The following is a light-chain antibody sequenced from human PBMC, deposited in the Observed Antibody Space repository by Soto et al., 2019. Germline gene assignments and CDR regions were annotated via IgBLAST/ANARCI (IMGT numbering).Light chain of an antibody. CDR3: QQYDSYAWT. V-gene: IGKV1-5*03. Sequence: DIQMTQSPSTLSASVGDRVTITCRASQSIRDWLAWYQQIPGKAPKLLIYRASNLESGVPSRFSGSGSGTEFTLTISSLQPDDFATYYCQQYDSYAWTVGQGTKVEIK. CDR2: RAS. CDR1: QSIRDW. J-gene: IGKJ1*01.